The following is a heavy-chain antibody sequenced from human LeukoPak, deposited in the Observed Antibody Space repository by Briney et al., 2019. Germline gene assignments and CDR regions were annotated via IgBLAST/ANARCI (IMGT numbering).Heavy chain of an antibody. CDR2: INAGNGNT. V-gene: IGHV1-3*01. J-gene: IGHJ4*02. CDR1: GYTFTSYA. CDR3: ARLGAVNGAQRWYFDY. D-gene: IGHD4-23*01. Sequence: ASVKVSCKASGYTFTSYAMHWVRQAPGQRLEWMGWINAGNGNTKYSQKFQGRVTITRDTSASTAYMELSSLRSEDTAVYYCARLGAVNGAQRWYFDYWGQGTLVTVSS.